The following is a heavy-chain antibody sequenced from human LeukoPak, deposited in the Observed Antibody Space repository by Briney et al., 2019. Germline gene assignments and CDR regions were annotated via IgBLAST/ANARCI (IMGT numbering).Heavy chain of an antibody. Sequence: GASVKVSCKASGGTFSSYAISWVRQAPGQGLEWMGGIIPIFGTANYAQKFQGRVTITADESTGTAYMELSSLRSEDTAVYYCARGVWSDAFDIWGQGTMVTVSS. CDR2: IIPIFGTA. CDR1: GGTFSSYA. J-gene: IGHJ3*02. CDR3: ARGVWSDAFDI. D-gene: IGHD3-3*01. V-gene: IGHV1-69*13.